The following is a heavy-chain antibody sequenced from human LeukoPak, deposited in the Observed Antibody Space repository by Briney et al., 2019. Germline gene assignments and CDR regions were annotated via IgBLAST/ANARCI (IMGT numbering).Heavy chain of an antibody. CDR3: AGGPPSSGWYDY. J-gene: IGHJ4*02. CDR2: INHSGST. V-gene: IGHV4-34*01. D-gene: IGHD6-19*01. CDR1: GGSSSGYY. Sequence: PSETLSLTCAVYGGSSSGYYWSWIRQPPGKGLEWIGEINHSGSTNYNPSLKSRVTISVDTSKNQFSLKLSSVTAADTAVYYCAGGPPSSGWYDYWGQGTLVTVSS.